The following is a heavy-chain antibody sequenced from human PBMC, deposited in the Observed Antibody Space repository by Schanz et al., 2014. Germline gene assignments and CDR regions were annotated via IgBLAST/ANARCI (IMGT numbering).Heavy chain of an antibody. CDR1: GFIFSSYG. D-gene: IGHD1-26*01. Sequence: QERLVESGGGVVQPGRSLRLSCAASGFIFSSYGMHWVRQAPGKGLEWVAVISYDGSFKNYADSVRGRITMSRDNSRNTLYLQMDSLRAEDTAVYYCARDHTTESYYSARPPIDYWGQGTLLTVSS. V-gene: IGHV3-33*08. CDR3: ARDHTTESYYSARPPIDY. CDR2: ISYDGSFK. J-gene: IGHJ4*02.